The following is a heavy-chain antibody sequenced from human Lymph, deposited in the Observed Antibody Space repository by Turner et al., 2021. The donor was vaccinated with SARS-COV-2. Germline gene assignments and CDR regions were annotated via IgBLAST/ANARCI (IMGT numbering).Heavy chain of an antibody. J-gene: IGHJ6*02. CDR2: IKHSGGN. CDR3: ARGRLRFLEWSHYYYTMDV. Sequence: QVQLQQWGAGLLKPSETLSLTCAVYGGSFSGYYWTWNRQPPGKGLEWIGDIKHSGGNNYNPYLKSRVIISVDTSKNQFSLKLSSVTAADTAVYYCARGRLRFLEWSHYYYTMDVWGQGTTVTVSS. D-gene: IGHD3-3*01. V-gene: IGHV4-34*01. CDR1: GGSFSGYY.